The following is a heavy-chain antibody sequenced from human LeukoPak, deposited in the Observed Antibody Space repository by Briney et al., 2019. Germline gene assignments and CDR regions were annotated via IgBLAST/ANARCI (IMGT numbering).Heavy chain of an antibody. D-gene: IGHD3-10*01. CDR3: ARRKNDGEESFYDY. V-gene: IGHV4-61*02. CDR1: GDSISSGGYY. CDR2: MYTSGST. J-gene: IGHJ4*02. Sequence: SETLSLTCTVSGDSISSGGYYWSWIRQPAGKGLEWIGRMYTSGSTNYNPSLKSRVTISVDMSKYQFSLKLSSVTAPDTAVYYCARRKNDGEESFYDYWGQGTLVTVSS.